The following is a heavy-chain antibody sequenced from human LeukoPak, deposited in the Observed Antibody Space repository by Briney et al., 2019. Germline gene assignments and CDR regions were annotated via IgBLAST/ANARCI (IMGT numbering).Heavy chain of an antibody. Sequence: GGSLRLSCAASGFTFSSYGMHWVRQAPGKGLEWVAFIRSDGSNKYYADSVKGRFTISRDNSKNTLYLQMNSLRAEDTAVYYCAKDRVTGDPDAFDIWGQGTMVTVSS. J-gene: IGHJ3*02. CDR3: AKDRVTGDPDAFDI. CDR1: GFTFSSYG. V-gene: IGHV3-30*02. CDR2: IRSDGSNK. D-gene: IGHD7-27*01.